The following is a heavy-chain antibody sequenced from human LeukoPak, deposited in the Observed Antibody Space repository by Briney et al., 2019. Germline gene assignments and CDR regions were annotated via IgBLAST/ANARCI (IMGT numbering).Heavy chain of an antibody. CDR2: IYYSGST. V-gene: IGHV4-39*07. CDR3: ARDSADYGDYFDY. J-gene: IGHJ4*02. CDR1: GGSISSSSYY. Sequence: PSETLSLTCTVSGGSISSSSYYWGWIRQPPGKGLEWIGSIYYSGSTYYNPSLKSRVTISVDTSKNQFSLKLSSVTAADTAVYYCARDSADYGDYFDYWGQGTLSPSPQ. D-gene: IGHD4-17*01.